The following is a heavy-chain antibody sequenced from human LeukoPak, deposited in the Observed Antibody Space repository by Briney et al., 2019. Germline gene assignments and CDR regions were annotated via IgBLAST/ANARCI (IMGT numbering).Heavy chain of an antibody. J-gene: IGHJ3*02. Sequence: GGSLRLSCAASGFTFDDYAMHWVRQAPGKGLEWVSGISWNSGSIGYADSVKGRFTISRDNAKNSLYLQMNSLRAEDTALYYCAKDRRDGTNGGAFDIWGQGTMVTVSS. CDR3: AKDRRDGTNGGAFDI. CDR1: GFTFDDYA. D-gene: IGHD5-24*01. CDR2: ISWNSGSI. V-gene: IGHV3-9*01.